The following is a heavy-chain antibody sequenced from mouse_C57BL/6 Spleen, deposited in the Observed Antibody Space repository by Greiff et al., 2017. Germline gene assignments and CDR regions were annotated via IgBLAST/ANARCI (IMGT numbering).Heavy chain of an antibody. D-gene: IGHD1-1*01. J-gene: IGHJ4*01. CDR2: INPYNGDT. CDR3: ARSSSYYYGSSYDYAMDY. CDR1: GYSFTGYF. V-gene: IGHV1-20*01. Sequence: VQLQQSGPELVKPGDSVKISCKASGYSFTGYFMNWVMQSHGKSLEWIGRINPYNGDTFYNQKFKGKATLTVDKSSSTAHMELRSLTSEDSAVYYCARSSSYYYGSSYDYAMDYWGQGTSVTVSS.